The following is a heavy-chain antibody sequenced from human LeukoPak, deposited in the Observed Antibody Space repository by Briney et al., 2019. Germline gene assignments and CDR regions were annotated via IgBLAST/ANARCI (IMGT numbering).Heavy chain of an antibody. V-gene: IGHV4-59*01. D-gene: IGHD1-26*01. CDR1: GGSISSYY. J-gene: IGHJ3*02. CDR3: ARDLGWEKTDAFDI. Sequence: SETLSLTCTVSGGSISSYYWSWIRQPPGKGLEWIGYIYYSGSTNYNPSLKSRVTISVDTSKNQFSLKLSSVTAADTAVYYCARDLGWEKTDAFDIWGQGTMVTVSS. CDR2: IYYSGST.